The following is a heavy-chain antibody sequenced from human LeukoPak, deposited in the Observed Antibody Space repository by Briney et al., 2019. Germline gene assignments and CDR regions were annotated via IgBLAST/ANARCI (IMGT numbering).Heavy chain of an antibody. D-gene: IGHD6-6*01. CDR3: AREWGSSSDFYYYGMDV. CDR1: GFTFSSYG. J-gene: IGHJ6*02. Sequence: GGSLRLSCAACGFTFSSYGMHWVRQAPGKGLEWVSSISSSSSYIYYADSVKGRFTISRDNAKNSLYLQMNSLRAEDTAVYYCAREWGSSSDFYYYGMDVWGQGTTVTVSS. CDR2: ISSSSSYI. V-gene: IGHV3-21*01.